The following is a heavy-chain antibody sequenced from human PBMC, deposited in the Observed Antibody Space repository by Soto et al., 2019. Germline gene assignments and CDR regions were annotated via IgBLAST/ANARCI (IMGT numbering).Heavy chain of an antibody. Sequence: QVQLQESGPGLVKASQTLSLTCTVSGGSISNGDHYWSWIRQPPGKGLEWIGYIYNSGSTHYNPSLKSRVTISVDTSKNQFSLNLNSVTAADTAVYYCARDRGLLLYYFDYWGRGTLVTVSS. J-gene: IGHJ4*02. CDR1: GGSISNGDHY. D-gene: IGHD2-21*01. CDR3: ARDRGLLLYYFDY. V-gene: IGHV4-30-4*01. CDR2: IYNSGST.